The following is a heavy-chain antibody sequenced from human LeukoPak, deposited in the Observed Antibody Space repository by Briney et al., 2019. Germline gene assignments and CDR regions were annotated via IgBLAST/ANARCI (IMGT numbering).Heavy chain of an antibody. CDR1: GFTFSDYY. V-gene: IGHV3-11*01. Sequence: GGSLRLSCAASGFTFSDYYMSWIRQAPGKGLEWVSYISSSGSTIYYADSVKGRFTISRDNAKNSLYLQMNSLRAEDTAVYYCARLEPYSSSWDDYYGMDVWGQGTTVTVSS. CDR2: ISSSGSTI. D-gene: IGHD6-13*01. CDR3: ARLEPYSSSWDDYYGMDV. J-gene: IGHJ6*02.